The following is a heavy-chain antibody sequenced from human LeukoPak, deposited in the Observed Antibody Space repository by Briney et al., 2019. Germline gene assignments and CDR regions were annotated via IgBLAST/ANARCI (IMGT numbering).Heavy chain of an antibody. D-gene: IGHD2-2*01. CDR2: ISSSGSTI. CDR1: GFTFSPYS. V-gene: IGHV3-48*03. J-gene: IGHJ6*03. CDR3: ARYCSSTSCWPDYYYMDV. Sequence: GGSLRLSCVVSGFTFSPYSMNWVRQAPGKGLEWVSYISSSGSTIYYADSVKGRFTISRDNAKNSLYLQMNSLRAEDTAVYYCARYCSSTSCWPDYYYMDVWGKGTTVTISS.